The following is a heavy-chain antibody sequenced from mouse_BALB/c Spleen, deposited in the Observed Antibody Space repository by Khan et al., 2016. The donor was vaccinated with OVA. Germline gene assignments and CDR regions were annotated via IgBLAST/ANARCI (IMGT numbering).Heavy chain of an antibody. V-gene: IGHV1-7*01. CDR2: INPSTGYT. CDR1: GYTFINYW. Sequence: QVQLQQSGAELAKPGASVKMSCKASGYTFINYWILWVKQRPGQGLEWIGYINPSTGYTEYNQNFKDKATLTADKSSSTAYMQLSSLTSEDSAVYGRARRGLRWDFDYWGQGTTLTVSS. J-gene: IGHJ2*01. D-gene: IGHD1-1*01. CDR3: ARRGLRWDFDY.